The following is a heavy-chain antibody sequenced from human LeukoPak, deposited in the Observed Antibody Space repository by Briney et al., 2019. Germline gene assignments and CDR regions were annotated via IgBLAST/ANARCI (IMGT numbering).Heavy chain of an antibody. D-gene: IGHD3-22*01. V-gene: IGHV3-20*04. CDR1: GFTFDDYG. CDR2: INLNGGST. CDR3: AREGHSSGYCGDFDI. Sequence: GGSLRLSCAASGFTFDDYGMSWVRQAPGKGLEWVSGINLNGGSTFYADSVKGRFTISRDNSKNTLYLQMDSLRDEDMAMYYCAREGHSSGYCGDFDIWGKGTMVTVSS. J-gene: IGHJ3*02.